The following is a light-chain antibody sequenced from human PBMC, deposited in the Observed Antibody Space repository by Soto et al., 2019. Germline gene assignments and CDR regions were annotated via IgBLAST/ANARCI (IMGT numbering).Light chain of an antibody. J-gene: IGKJ1*01. CDR1: QSISSW. CDR2: DAS. V-gene: IGKV1-5*01. Sequence: DIPMTQSPSTLSASVGDRVTITCRASQSISSWLAWYQQKPGKAPKLLIYDASSLESGVPSRFSGSGSGTGFTLTISSLQPDDFATYYCQQYNSYSPFGQGTKVEIK. CDR3: QQYNSYSP.